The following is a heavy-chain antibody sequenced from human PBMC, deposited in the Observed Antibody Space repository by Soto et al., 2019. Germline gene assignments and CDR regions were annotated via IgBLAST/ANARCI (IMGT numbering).Heavy chain of an antibody. CDR2: ISPYSANT. V-gene: IGHV1-18*04. CDR1: GYTFTSSG. CDR3: SRGAWDYPSSGSKY. Sequence: QVQLVQSGTEVKKPGASVKVSCKASGYTFTSSGISWVRQAPGQGLEWMGWISPYSANTNYAQKFQGRVTMTTDTSASTAYLEMRTLTSDDTSVYYCSRGAWDYPSSGSKYWGQGTLVTVSS. D-gene: IGHD1-26*01. J-gene: IGHJ4*02.